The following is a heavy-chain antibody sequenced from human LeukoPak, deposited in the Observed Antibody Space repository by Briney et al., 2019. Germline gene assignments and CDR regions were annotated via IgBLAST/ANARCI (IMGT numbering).Heavy chain of an antibody. D-gene: IGHD4/OR15-4a*01. CDR3: ARETIEAFDV. Sequence: ASVKVSCKTSGYSFSTYGISWVRQAPGQGLEWMGWISAYNGNTNYAQKFQGRVTMTTDTSTSTAHLEMRSLRPDDTAVYYCARETIEAFDVWGQGTMVTISS. CDR1: GYSFSTYG. CDR2: ISAYNGNT. J-gene: IGHJ3*01. V-gene: IGHV1-18*01.